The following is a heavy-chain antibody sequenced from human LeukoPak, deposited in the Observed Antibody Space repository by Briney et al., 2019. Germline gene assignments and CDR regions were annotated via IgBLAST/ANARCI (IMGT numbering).Heavy chain of an antibody. V-gene: IGHV3-23*01. CDR1: GFTFSSYE. J-gene: IGHJ4*02. D-gene: IGHD3-10*01. CDR3: AKDSGYGSGSYSPPGNY. Sequence: GGSLRLSCAASGFTFSSYEMNWVRQAPGKGLEWVSAISGSGGSTYYADSVKGRFTIPRDNSKNTLYLQMNSLRAEDTAVYYCAKDSGYGSGSYSPPGNYWGQGTLVTVSS. CDR2: ISGSGGST.